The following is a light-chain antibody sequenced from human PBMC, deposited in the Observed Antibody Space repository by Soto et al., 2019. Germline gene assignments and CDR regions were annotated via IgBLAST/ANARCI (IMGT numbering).Light chain of an antibody. Sequence: AIQMTQSPSSLSASVGDRLTITCRASQAIRSDLGWFQQKPGKAPKLLIYAASNLQSGVPSRFSGSVSGTDFTLTISSLQPEDFATYYCLQDYNYPLPFGGGTKVQIK. J-gene: IGKJ4*01. CDR2: AAS. CDR1: QAIRSD. V-gene: IGKV1-6*01. CDR3: LQDYNYPLP.